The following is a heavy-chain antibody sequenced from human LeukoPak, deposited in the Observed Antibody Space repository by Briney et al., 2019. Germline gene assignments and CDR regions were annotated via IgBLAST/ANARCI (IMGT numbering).Heavy chain of an antibody. D-gene: IGHD5-24*01. V-gene: IGHV3-15*01. CDR1: GFTFSNAW. CDR3: SWNGNTWLQSH. CDR2: IKSKKGGGTT. J-gene: IGHJ4*02. Sequence: GGSLRLSCAASGFTFSNAWMSWVRQAPGKGLEWIGRIKSKKGGGTTDYAAPVKGRFTISRDDSKNTLYLQMNSLKTEDTAVYYCSWNGNTWLQSHWGQGTLVTVSS.